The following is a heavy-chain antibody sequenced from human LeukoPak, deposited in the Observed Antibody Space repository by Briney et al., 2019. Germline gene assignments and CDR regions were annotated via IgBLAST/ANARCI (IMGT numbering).Heavy chain of an antibody. CDR3: ARDGGNSY. V-gene: IGHV3-48*03. J-gene: IGHJ4*02. Sequence: PGGSLRLSCAASGFTFSSYEMNWVRQAPGKGLEWVSYISSSSSSIYYADSVKGRFTISRDNAKNSLYLQMNSLRAEDTAVYYCARDGGNSYWGQGTLVTVSS. D-gene: IGHD4-23*01. CDR2: ISSSSSSI. CDR1: GFTFSSYE.